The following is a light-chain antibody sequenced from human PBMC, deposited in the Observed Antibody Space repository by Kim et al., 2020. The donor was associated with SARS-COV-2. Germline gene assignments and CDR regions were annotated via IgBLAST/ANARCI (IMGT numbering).Light chain of an antibody. J-gene: IGLJ3*02. Sequence: APGKTARITCGGNNMGSKSVRGYQRKPGQAPVLVMYYDSDRPSGIPERFSGSNSGNTATLTISRVEAGDESNNYCQVWDSTSDHPVFGGETQLTGL. CDR2: YDS. V-gene: IGLV3-21*04. CDR3: QVWDSTSDHPV. CDR1: NMGSKS.